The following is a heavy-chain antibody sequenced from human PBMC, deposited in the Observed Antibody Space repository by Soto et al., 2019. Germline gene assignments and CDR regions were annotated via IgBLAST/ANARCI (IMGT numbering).Heavy chain of an antibody. CDR1: GGSIRSAVDS. V-gene: IGHV4-39*01. CDR2: IYYSGST. Sequence: SETPSIRCAASGGSIRSAVDSCGWIRQPPGKGLEWIGSIYYSGSTYYNPSLKSRVTISVDTSKNQFSLKLSSVTAADTAVYYCARRVETAMGTLDYWGQGTLDTVSS. J-gene: IGHJ4*02. D-gene: IGHD5-18*01. CDR3: ARRVETAMGTLDY.